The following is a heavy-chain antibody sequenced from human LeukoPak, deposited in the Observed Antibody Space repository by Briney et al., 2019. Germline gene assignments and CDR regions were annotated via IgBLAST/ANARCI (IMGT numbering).Heavy chain of an antibody. CDR3: AKDGGYCSSTSCYTVRYYYYYYMDV. CDR1: GFTFSSYS. D-gene: IGHD2-2*02. CDR2: ISSSSSTI. Sequence: PGGSLRLSCAASGFTFSSYSMNWVRQAPGKGLEWVSYISSSSSTIFYADSVKGRFTISRDNSKNTLYLQMNSLRAEDTAVYYCAKDGGYCSSTSCYTVRYYYYYYMDVWGKGTTVTVSS. V-gene: IGHV3-48*01. J-gene: IGHJ6*03.